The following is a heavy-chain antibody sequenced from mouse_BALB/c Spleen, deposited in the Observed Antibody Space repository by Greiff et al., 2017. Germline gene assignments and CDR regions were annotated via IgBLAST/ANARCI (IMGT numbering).Heavy chain of an antibody. Sequence: EVQGVESGAELVKPGASVKLSCTASGFNIKDTYMHWVKQRPEQGLEWIGRIDPANGNTKYDPKFQGKATITADTSSNTAYLQLSSLTSEDTAVYYCARTYYGNHAWFAYWGQGTLVTVSA. J-gene: IGHJ3*01. CDR3: ARTYYGNHAWFAY. CDR2: IDPANGNT. D-gene: IGHD2-10*01. V-gene: IGHV14-3*02. CDR1: GFNIKDTY.